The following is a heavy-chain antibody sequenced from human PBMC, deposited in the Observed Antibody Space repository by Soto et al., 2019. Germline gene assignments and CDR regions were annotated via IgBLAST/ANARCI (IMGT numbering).Heavy chain of an antibody. CDR1: GGSVSSGSYY. J-gene: IGHJ6*02. CDR2: IYYSGST. V-gene: IGHV4-61*01. CDR3: ARDITTIVRGVISSYGMDV. Sequence: QVQLQESGPGLVKPSETLSLTCTVSGGSVSSGSYYWSWIRQPPGKGLEWIGYIYYSGSTNYNPSLKSRVTISVDTSKNQFSLKLSSVTAADTAVYYCARDITTIVRGVISSYGMDVWGQGTTVTVSS. D-gene: IGHD3-10*01.